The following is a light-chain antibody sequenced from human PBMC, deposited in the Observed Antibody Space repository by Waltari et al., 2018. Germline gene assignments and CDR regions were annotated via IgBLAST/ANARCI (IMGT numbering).Light chain of an antibody. J-gene: IGKJ3*01. CDR3: QQRNSYPFT. CDR1: QGISNY. CDR2: EAS. V-gene: IGKV1-17*01. Sequence: DIQLTQSPSSLSASVGDRVTITCRASQGISNYLGWYQQKPGKAPKLLIYEASSLQIGVPSRFGGSGSGTEFTLTISSLQPEDFAVYYCQQRNSYPFTFGPGTKLDIK.